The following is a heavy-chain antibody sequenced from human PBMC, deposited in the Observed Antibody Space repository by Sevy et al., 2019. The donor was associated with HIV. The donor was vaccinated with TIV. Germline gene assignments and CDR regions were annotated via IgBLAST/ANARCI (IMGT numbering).Heavy chain of an antibody. Sequence: SETLSLTCTVSGGSISSGSYYWSWIRQPAGKGLEWIGCTYTSGSNNYNPSLKNRVTISVDTSKNQFSLKLSSVTAADTAVYYCARQGDIVVVVAATPNYYYYLDVWGKGTTVTVSS. CDR2: TYTSGSN. D-gene: IGHD2-15*01. CDR3: ARQGDIVVVVAATPNYYYYLDV. V-gene: IGHV4-61*02. J-gene: IGHJ6*03. CDR1: GGSISSGSYY.